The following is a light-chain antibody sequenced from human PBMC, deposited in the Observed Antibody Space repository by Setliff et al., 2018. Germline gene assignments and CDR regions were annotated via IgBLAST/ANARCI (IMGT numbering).Light chain of an antibody. CDR2: DVS. CDR3: SAYASSETLV. CDR1: SSASPGYEY. J-gene: IGLJ2*01. V-gene: IGLV2-14*01. Sequence: QSVLTQPASVSGSPGQSITISCTVTSSASPGYEYVSWYQQEPGKAPKLIIYDVSNRPSGVSDRFSGSKSGNTASLTISGLQAEDEADYYCSAYASSETLVFGGGTKVTVL.